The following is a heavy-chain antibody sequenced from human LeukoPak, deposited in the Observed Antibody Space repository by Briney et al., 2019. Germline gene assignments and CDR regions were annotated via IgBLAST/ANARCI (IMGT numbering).Heavy chain of an antibody. CDR1: GGSFSGYY. D-gene: IGHD1-26*01. J-gene: IGHJ3*02. Sequence: SETLSLTCAVYGGSFSGYYWTWIRQPPGKGLQWIGEINHNGSTNYNPSLKSRVTMSVDTSKSQFSLKLSSVTAADTAVYYCAREHSGSPGAFDIWGQGTMVTVSS. CDR2: INHNGST. CDR3: AREHSGSPGAFDI. V-gene: IGHV4-34*01.